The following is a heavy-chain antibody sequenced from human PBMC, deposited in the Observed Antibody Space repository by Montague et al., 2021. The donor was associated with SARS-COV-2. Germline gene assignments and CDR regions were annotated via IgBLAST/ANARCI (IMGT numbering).Heavy chain of an antibody. J-gene: IGHJ4*02. Sequence: SETLSLTCTVSGGSISSSTYYWGWIRQPPGKGLEWIGSIYYSGTTYYNPSLKSRVTRSVDTSKNQFSLKLSSVTAADTAVYYCARQGGYCSGGSCYGPFDYWGQGTLVTVSS. CDR3: ARQGGYCSGGSCYGPFDY. CDR2: IYYSGTT. D-gene: IGHD2-15*01. V-gene: IGHV4-39*01. CDR1: GGSISSSTYY.